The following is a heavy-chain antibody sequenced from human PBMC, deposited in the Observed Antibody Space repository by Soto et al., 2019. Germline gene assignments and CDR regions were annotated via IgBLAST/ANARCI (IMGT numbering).Heavy chain of an antibody. D-gene: IGHD1-26*01. CDR2: INPSGGST. J-gene: IGHJ6*02. CDR3: ASFSGSYSGPYYYGMDV. V-gene: IGHV1-46*01. CDR1: GYTFTSYY. Sequence: GASVKVSCKASGYTFTSYYMHWVRQAPGQGLEWMGIINPSGGSTSYAQKFQGRVTMTRDTSTSTVYMELSSLRSEDTAVYYCASFSGSYSGPYYYGMDVWGQGTTVNVSS.